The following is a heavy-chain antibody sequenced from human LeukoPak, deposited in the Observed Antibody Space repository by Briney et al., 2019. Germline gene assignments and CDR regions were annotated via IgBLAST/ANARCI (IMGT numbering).Heavy chain of an antibody. CDR3: AKEGDEFRGYLDV. CDR2: IHNDGTMG. V-gene: IGHV3-30*02. J-gene: IGHJ6*04. D-gene: IGHD5-12*01. CDR1: GFTFSRLG. Sequence: PGGSLRLSCATSGFTFSRLGMQWVRQAPGKGLEWVAVIHNDGTMGQYGDSVKGRLIISKDFSRNTLYLQMNSLRDDDTAVYYCAKEGDEFRGYLDVWGKGTTVTVSS.